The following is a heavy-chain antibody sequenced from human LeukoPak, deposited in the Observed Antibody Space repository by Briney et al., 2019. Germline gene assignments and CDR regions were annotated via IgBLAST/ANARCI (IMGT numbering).Heavy chain of an antibody. CDR3: GRQTSNPPLQRRVPLSVDPSKNQFSLKLSSLTPAHTAVYYCARHLKAAAGTPQQGMDV. Sequence: SETLSLTCTVSGGSISSYYWSWIRQPPGKGLEWIGYIYYSGSTNYNPSLKSRVTISVDTSKNQFSLNLSSVTAADTAVYYGGRQTSNPPLQRRVPLSVDPSKNQFSLKLSSLTPAHTAVYYCARHLKAAAGTPQQGMDVWAQGPTVTVSS. CDR2: IYYSGST. D-gene: IGHD3-10*01. J-gene: IGHJ6*02. V-gene: IGHV4-59*08. CDR1: GGSISSYY.